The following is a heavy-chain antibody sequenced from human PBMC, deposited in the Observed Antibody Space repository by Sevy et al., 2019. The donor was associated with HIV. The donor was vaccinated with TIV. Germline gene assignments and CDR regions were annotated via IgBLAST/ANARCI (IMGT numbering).Heavy chain of an antibody. J-gene: IGHJ4*02. D-gene: IGHD1-7*01. CDR3: AKGAYNWNYGGPDY. CDR2: IRYDGSNK. CDR1: GFTFSSYG. Sequence: GGSRRLSCAASGFTFSSYGMHWVRQAPGKGLEWVAFIRYDGSNKYYADSVKGRFTISRDNSKNTLYLQMNSLRAEDTAVYYCAKGAYNWNYGGPDYWGQGTLVTVSS. V-gene: IGHV3-30*02.